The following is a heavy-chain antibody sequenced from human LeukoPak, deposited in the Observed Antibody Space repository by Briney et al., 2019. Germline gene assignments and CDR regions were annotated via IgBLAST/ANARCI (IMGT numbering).Heavy chain of an antibody. V-gene: IGHV3-64*01. Sequence: PGGSLRLSCAASGFTFSSYAMHWVRQAPGKGLEYVSSISSNGGSTYYANSVKGRLTISRDNSKNTLYLQMGSLRPDDMAVYYCARDLAYWGQGTLVTVSS. CDR2: ISSNGGST. CDR1: GFTFSSYA. J-gene: IGHJ4*02. CDR3: ARDLAY.